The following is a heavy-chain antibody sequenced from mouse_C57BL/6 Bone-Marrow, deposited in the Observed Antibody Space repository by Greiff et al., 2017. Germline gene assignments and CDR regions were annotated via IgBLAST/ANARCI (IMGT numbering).Heavy chain of an antibody. CDR3: ARGDYGSPFDY. CDR2: ISSGSSTI. D-gene: IGHD1-1*01. Sequence: EVKLVESGGGLVKPGGSLKLSCAASGFTFSDYGMHWVRQAPEKGLEWVVYISSGSSTIYYADTVKGRFTISRDNAKNTLFLQMTSLRSEDTAMYYCARGDYGSPFDYWGQGTTLTVSS. V-gene: IGHV5-17*01. CDR1: GFTFSDYG. J-gene: IGHJ2*01.